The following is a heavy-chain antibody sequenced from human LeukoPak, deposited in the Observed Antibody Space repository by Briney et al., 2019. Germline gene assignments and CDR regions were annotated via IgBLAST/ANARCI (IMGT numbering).Heavy chain of an antibody. CDR3: ARVYSSRFGELNYFDY. D-gene: IGHD3-10*01. J-gene: IGHJ4*02. V-gene: IGHV3-53*04. CDR1: GFTVSSNY. Sequence: GGSLRLSCAASGFTVSSNYMSWVRQAPGKGLEWVSVIYSGGSTYYADSVKGRFTISRHNSKNTLYLQMNSLRAEDTAVYYCARVYSSRFGELNYFDYWGQGTLVTVSS. CDR2: IYSGGST.